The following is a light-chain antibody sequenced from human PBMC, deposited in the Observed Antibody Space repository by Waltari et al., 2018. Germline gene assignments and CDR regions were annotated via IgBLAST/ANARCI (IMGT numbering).Light chain of an antibody. CDR2: GAS. CDR3: QQYNNWPPAT. Sequence: EIVMTQSPATLSVSPGERATLSCRASQSVSSDLAWYQKKPGQAPRLLIYGASTRATGVPARFSGSGSGTEFTLTISNMQSEDFALYYCQQYNNWPPATFGQGTKLEIK. CDR1: QSVSSD. V-gene: IGKV3-15*01. J-gene: IGKJ2*01.